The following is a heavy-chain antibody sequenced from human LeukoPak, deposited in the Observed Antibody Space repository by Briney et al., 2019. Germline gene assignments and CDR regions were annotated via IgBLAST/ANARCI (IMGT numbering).Heavy chain of an antibody. D-gene: IGHD1-26*01. CDR3: ARDYLVGAPLDS. CDR1: GYSISSGYY. CDR2: MYISGST. V-gene: IGHV4-38-2*02. Sequence: PSETLSLTCAVSGYSISSGYYWAWIRQPAGKGLEWIGRMYISGSTNYNPSLKSRVTISIDKSKNQFSLKLRSVTAADTAVYYCARDYLVGAPLDSWGQGTLVTVSS. J-gene: IGHJ4*02.